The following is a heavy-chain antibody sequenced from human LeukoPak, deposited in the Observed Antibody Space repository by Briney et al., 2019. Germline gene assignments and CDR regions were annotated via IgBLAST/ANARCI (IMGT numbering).Heavy chain of an antibody. CDR2: ISAYNGNT. J-gene: IGHJ5*02. Sequence: ASVKVSCKASGYTFTSYGISWVRQAPGQGLEWMGWISAYNGNTNYAQKLRGRVTMTTDTSTSTAYMELRSLRPDDTAVYYCARIVVVPAAPNWFDPWGQGTLVTVSS. CDR1: GYTFTSYG. CDR3: ARIVVVPAAPNWFDP. D-gene: IGHD2-2*01. V-gene: IGHV1-18*01.